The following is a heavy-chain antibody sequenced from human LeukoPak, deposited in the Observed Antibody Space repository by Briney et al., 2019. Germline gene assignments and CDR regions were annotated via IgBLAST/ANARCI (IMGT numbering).Heavy chain of an antibody. D-gene: IGHD3-10*01. CDR1: GGSISSGGYY. V-gene: IGHV4-31*03. CDR3: ARAQSITMVRGVTDLTPYFDY. J-gene: IGHJ4*02. Sequence: PSQTLSLTCTVSGGSISSGGYYWSWIRQHPGKGLEWIGYIYYSGSTYYNSSLKSRVTISVDTSKNQFSLKLSSVTAADTAVYYCARAQSITMVRGVTDLTPYFDYWGQGTLVTVSS. CDR2: IYYSGST.